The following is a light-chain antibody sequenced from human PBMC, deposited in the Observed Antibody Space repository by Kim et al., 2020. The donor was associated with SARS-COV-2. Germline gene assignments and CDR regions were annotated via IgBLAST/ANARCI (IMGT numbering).Light chain of an antibody. J-gene: IGKJ1*01. CDR2: KAC. Sequence: DIQMTQSPSTLSASVGDRVTITCRASQSISSWLAWYQQKPGKAPKLLIYKACSLESGVPSRFSGSGSGTEFTLTISSLQPDDFATYYCQQYNSYSFGQGTKVDIK. V-gene: IGKV1-5*03. CDR1: QSISSW. CDR3: QQYNSYS.